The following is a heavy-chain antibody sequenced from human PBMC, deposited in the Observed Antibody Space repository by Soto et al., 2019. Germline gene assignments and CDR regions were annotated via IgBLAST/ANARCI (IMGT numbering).Heavy chain of an antibody. J-gene: IGHJ6*02. CDR1: GDSISTRDYF. V-gene: IGHV4-31*03. CDR3: ARDSTMTSTWRGLDV. Sequence: QVQLQESGPGLVKPSQTLSLACTVSGDSISTRDYFWGWVRQHPGKGLEWIGYIFYSGSTYYNPSLQSRRSITIDTSKNQFSLSLASVTAADTAIYYCARDSTMTSTWRGLDVWGQGTTVTVSS. CDR2: IFYSGST. D-gene: IGHD5-12*01.